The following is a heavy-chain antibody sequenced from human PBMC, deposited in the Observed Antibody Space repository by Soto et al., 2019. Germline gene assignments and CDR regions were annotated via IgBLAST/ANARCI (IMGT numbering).Heavy chain of an antibody. Sequence: SETLSLTCAVSGDSVRSSNWWTWVRQSPGKGLEWIGEIYHLGGTNYNPSLKSRVTISVDMAKNQVSLKLSSVTAADTAVYYCATMKKPRGYYYGLNVWGQGNTVTVSS. CDR1: GDSVRSSNW. J-gene: IGHJ6*02. V-gene: IGHV4-4*02. CDR3: ATMKKPRGYYYGLNV. CDR2: IYHLGGT.